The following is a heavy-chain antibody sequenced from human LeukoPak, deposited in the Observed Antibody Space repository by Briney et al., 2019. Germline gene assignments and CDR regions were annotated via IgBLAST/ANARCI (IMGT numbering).Heavy chain of an antibody. CDR2: LSYVGHT. Sequence: GGSLRLSCAASGFSFSNFGMHWVRQPPGKGLEWVAVLSYVGHTAYAESVKGRFSISRDVSESTLYLQMDSLRVEDTAVYYCARLNRPGHEYGDYEYCDSWGQGTLVTVSS. J-gene: IGHJ4*02. V-gene: IGHV3-30*03. D-gene: IGHD4-17*01. CDR1: GFSFSNFG. CDR3: ARLNRPGHEYGDYEYCDS.